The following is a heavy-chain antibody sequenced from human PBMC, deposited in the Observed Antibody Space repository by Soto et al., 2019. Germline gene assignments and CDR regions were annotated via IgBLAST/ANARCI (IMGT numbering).Heavy chain of an antibody. CDR3: ARAPRLSATPSHLDY. V-gene: IGHV4-30-4*01. CDR1: GGSISSGDYY. CDR2: IYYSGST. Sequence: QVQLQESGPGLVKPSQSLSLTCTVSGGSISSGDYYWSWIRQPPGKGLEWIGYIYYSGSTYYNPSLKSRVTISVDTSKIQFSLKLTSVTAADTAVYYCARAPRLSATPSHLDYWGQGTLVTVSS. D-gene: IGHD3-16*01. J-gene: IGHJ4*02.